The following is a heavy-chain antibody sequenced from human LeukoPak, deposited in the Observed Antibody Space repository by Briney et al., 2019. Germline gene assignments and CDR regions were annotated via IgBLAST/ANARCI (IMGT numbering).Heavy chain of an antibody. CDR2: FDPEDGET. Sequence: VASVKVSCKVSGYTLTELSMHWVRQAPGKGLEWMGGFDPEDGETIYAQKFQGRVTMTRDMSTSTVYMELSSLRSEDTAVYYCARGVGAVAGTHYYYMDVWGKGTTVTVSS. CDR1: GYTLTELS. D-gene: IGHD6-19*01. V-gene: IGHV1-24*01. CDR3: ARGVGAVAGTHYYYMDV. J-gene: IGHJ6*03.